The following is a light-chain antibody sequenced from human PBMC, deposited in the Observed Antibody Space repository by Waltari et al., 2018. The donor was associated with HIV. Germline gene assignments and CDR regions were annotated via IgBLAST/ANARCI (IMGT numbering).Light chain of an antibody. V-gene: IGKV3-15*01. CDR1: QSLTAN. CDR3: QQNIHWPPYT. Sequence: TLLTQSPATLSVSPGERVTLPCRASQSLTANLAWYQQRPGQAPRLLIYGASSRATDIPARFSGSGSGTDYTLTISTVQSEDSAVYYCQQNIHWPPYTFGQGTKL. J-gene: IGKJ2*01. CDR2: GAS.